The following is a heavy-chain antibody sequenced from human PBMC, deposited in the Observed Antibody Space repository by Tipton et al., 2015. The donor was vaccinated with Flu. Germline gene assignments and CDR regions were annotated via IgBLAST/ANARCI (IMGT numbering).Heavy chain of an antibody. Sequence: QLVQSGGGLVQPGGSLRLSCEASGFTFSSYWMSWVRQAPGKGLEWVANIKQDGSEKYYVDSVKGRFTISRDNAKKSLYLQMNSLRAEDTAVYYCARVYSSSSGRNAFDIWGQGTMVTVSS. J-gene: IGHJ3*02. V-gene: IGHV3-7*01. D-gene: IGHD6-6*01. CDR3: ARVYSSSSGRNAFDI. CDR2: IKQDGSEK. CDR1: GFTFSSYW.